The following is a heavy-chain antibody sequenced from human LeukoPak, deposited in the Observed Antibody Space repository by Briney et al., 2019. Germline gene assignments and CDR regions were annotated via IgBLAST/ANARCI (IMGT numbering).Heavy chain of an antibody. CDR2: IKQDGSEK. Sequence: PGATLRLSCAASGFTFSSYWMSWIRQAPGKGLEWLANIKQDGSEKYYVYSVNGRFTISRNNAKNLLYLQMNSLRAETTAVYHSARNTVYCSSTSCPSYYYYMDVWGKGTTVTVSS. J-gene: IGHJ6*03. D-gene: IGHD2-2*01. V-gene: IGHV3-7*01. CDR3: ARNTVYCSSTSCPSYYYYMDV. CDR1: GFTFSSYW.